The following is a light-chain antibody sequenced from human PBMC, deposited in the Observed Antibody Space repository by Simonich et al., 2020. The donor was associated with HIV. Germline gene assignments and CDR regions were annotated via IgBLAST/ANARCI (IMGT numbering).Light chain of an antibody. CDR2: EDN. CDR1: SGSIASNY. Sequence: NFMLTQPHSVSESPGKTVTISCTRSSGSIASNYVQWYQQRPGSSPTTVIYEDNQRPSGVPDRFSGSIDSSSHSAPLTISGLKTEDEADYYCQSYDSSNHVIFGGGTKLTVL. CDR3: QSYDSSNHVI. J-gene: IGLJ2*01. V-gene: IGLV6-57*01.